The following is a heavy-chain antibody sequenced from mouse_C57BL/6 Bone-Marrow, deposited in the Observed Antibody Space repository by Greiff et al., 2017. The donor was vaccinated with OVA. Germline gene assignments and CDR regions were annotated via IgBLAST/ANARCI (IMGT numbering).Heavy chain of an antibody. J-gene: IGHJ2*01. CDR2: IYPGDGDT. Sequence: QVQLQQSGPELVKPGASVKISCKASGYAFSSSWMNWVKQRPGKGLEWIGRIYPGDGDTNYNGKFKGKATLTADKSSSTDYMQLSSLTSEDSAVYFCARGRDGSNYFDYWGQGTTLTVSS. CDR1: GYAFSSSW. D-gene: IGHD1-1*01. CDR3: ARGRDGSNYFDY. V-gene: IGHV1-82*01.